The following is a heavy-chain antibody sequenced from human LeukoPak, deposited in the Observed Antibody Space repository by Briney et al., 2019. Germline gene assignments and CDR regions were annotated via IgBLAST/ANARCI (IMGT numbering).Heavy chain of an antibody. CDR1: GFTFSSYG. Sequence: GGSLRLSCAASGFTFSSYGIHWVRQAPGKGLEWVAVIWYDGSNKYYAGSVKGRFTISRDNSKNTLYLQMNSLRAEDTAVYYCAREAAVAGKGGFDYWGQGTLVTVSS. V-gene: IGHV3-33*01. CDR3: AREAAVAGKGGFDY. D-gene: IGHD6-19*01. CDR2: IWYDGSNK. J-gene: IGHJ4*02.